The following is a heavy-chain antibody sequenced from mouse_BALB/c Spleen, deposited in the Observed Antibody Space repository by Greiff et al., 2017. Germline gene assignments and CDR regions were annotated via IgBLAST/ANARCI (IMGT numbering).Heavy chain of an antibody. V-gene: IGHV1-82*01. J-gene: IGHJ4*01. CDR3: ARKGMTTVYYYAMDY. CDR2: IYPGDGDT. Sequence: QVQLKESGPELVKPGASVKISCKASGYAFSSSWMNWVKQRPGQGLEWIGRIYPGDGDTNYNGKFKGKATLTADKSSSTAYMQLSSLTSVDSAVYFCARKGMTTVYYYAMDYWGQGTSVTVSS. D-gene: IGHD1-1*01. CDR1: GYAFSSSW.